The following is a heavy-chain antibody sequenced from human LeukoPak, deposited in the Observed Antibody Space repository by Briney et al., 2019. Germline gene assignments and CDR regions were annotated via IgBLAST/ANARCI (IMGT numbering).Heavy chain of an antibody. CDR1: GGSISSYY. D-gene: IGHD6-19*01. Sequence: PSETLSLTCTVSGGSISSYYWSWIRQPPGKGLEWIGYIYYSGSTNYNPSLKSRVTISVDTSKNQFSLKLSSVTAADTAVYYCARRPSGWYFDYWGQGTLVTVSS. J-gene: IGHJ4*02. CDR3: ARRPSGWYFDY. V-gene: IGHV4-59*08. CDR2: IYYSGST.